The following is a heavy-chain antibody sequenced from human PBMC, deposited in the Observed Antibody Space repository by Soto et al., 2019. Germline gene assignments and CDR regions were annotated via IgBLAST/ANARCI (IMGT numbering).Heavy chain of an antibody. Sequence: QPGGSLRLSCAASGFTFSSYAMSWVRQAPGKGLEWVSAISGSGGSTYYADSVKGRFTISRDNSKNTLYLQMNSLRAEDTAVYYCAKDKGSSWYYYYGMDVWGQGTTVTVSS. J-gene: IGHJ6*02. CDR2: ISGSGGST. V-gene: IGHV3-23*01. CDR3: AKDKGSSWYYYYGMDV. D-gene: IGHD6-13*01. CDR1: GFTFSSYA.